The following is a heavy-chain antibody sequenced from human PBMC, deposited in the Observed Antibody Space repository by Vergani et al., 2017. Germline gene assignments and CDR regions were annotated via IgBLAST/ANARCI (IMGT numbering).Heavy chain of an antibody. CDR1: GGSISSSSYY. Sequence: QLQLQESGPGLVKPSETLSLTCTVSGGSISSSSYYWGWIRQPPGKGLEWIGSIYYSGSTYYNPSLKSRVTISVDTSKDQFALKLSSVTAADTAVYYCARAGIEGITTGEFDYWGQGTLVTVSS. CDR2: IYYSGST. J-gene: IGHJ4*02. V-gene: IGHV4-39*07. CDR3: ARAGIEGITTGEFDY. D-gene: IGHD7-27*01.